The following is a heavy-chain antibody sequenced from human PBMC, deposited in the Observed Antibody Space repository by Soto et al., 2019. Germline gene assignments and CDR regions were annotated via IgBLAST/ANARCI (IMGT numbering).Heavy chain of an antibody. V-gene: IGHV3-23*01. CDR3: AKGQNSGTFRFYFDY. CDR2: ISASGGST. D-gene: IGHD1-26*01. Sequence: GGSLRLSCAASGITLNSYCMSWVRQAPGKGPEWVSGISASGGSTSYADSVKGRVTISRDNSKNTLYLQMNSLRADDTAVYHCAKGQNSGTFRFYFDYWGQGALVTVSS. J-gene: IGHJ4*02. CDR1: GITLNSYC.